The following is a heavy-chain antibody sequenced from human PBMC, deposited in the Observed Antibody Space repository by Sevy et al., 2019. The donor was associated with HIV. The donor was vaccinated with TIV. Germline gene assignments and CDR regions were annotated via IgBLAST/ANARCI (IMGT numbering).Heavy chain of an antibody. D-gene: IGHD3-10*01. J-gene: IGHJ4*02. CDR1: GFTFSSYG. CDR2: ISYDGSNK. Sequence: GGSLRLSCAASGFTFSSYGMHWVRQAPGKGLEWVAVISYDGSNKYYADSVKGRFTISRDNSKNTLYLQMNSLRAEDTAVYYCAKDRGGAIDYWGQGTLVTVYS. CDR3: AKDRGGAIDY. V-gene: IGHV3-30*18.